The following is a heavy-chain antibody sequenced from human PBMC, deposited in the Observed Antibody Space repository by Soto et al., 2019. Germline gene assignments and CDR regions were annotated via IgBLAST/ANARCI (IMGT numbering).Heavy chain of an antibody. D-gene: IGHD3-22*01. V-gene: IGHV3-30*09. CDR3: ASAYYYDSSGYSPGGY. CDR2: ISSNGYRR. J-gene: IGHJ4*02. Sequence: TGGSLRLSCDVSGLTFSSFDMHWVRQTPGAGLEWVGSISSNGYRRFYGDAVKGRFAISRDNSRNKMFLQMNSLRVDDTAVYFCASAYYYDSSGYSPGGYWGQGTLVTVSS. CDR1: GLTFSSFD.